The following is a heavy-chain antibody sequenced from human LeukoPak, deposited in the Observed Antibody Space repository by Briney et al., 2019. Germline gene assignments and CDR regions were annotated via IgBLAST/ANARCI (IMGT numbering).Heavy chain of an antibody. V-gene: IGHV4-59*01. CDR2: IYYSGST. CDR3: ARAPYSSGWYDWFDP. J-gene: IGHJ5*02. Sequence: SETLSLTCTVSGGSISSCYWSWIRQPPGKGLEWIGYIYYSGSTNYNPSLKSRVTISVDTSKNQFSLKLSSVTAADTAVYYCARAPYSSGWYDWFDPWGQGTLVTVSS. CDR1: GGSISSCY. D-gene: IGHD6-19*01.